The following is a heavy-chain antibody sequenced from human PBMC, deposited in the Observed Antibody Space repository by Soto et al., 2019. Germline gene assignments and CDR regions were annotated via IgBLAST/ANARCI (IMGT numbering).Heavy chain of an antibody. D-gene: IGHD1-1*01. J-gene: IGHJ4*02. CDR2: IYTAGPT. CDR1: RFTFSSYR. V-gene: IGHV3-53*01. CDR3: ARGKSRDAYNPLGY. Sequence: GSLRLSCAASRFTFSSYRMSWVRQAPGRGLQWVSVIYTAGPTYYADSVKGRFTISRDESKNTLYFQMDNLRAEDTATYYCARGKSRDAYNPLGYWGPGTLVTVSS.